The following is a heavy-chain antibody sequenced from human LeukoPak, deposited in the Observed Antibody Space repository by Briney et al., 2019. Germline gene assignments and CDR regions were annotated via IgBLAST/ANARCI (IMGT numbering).Heavy chain of an antibody. CDR1: GFTFSSYA. V-gene: IGHV3-30-3*01. Sequence: GRSLRLSCAASGFTFSSYAMHWVRQAPGKGLEWVAVISYDGSNKYYADSVKGRFTISRDNSKNTLYLQMNSLRAEDTAVYYCASSLFDYGDYGVYYYGMDVWGQGATVTVSS. D-gene: IGHD4-17*01. CDR3: ASSLFDYGDYGVYYYGMDV. CDR2: ISYDGSNK. J-gene: IGHJ6*02.